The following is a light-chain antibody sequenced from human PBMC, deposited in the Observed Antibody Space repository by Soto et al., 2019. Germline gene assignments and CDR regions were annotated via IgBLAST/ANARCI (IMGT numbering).Light chain of an antibody. CDR3: QQYNTYPYT. Sequence: DIQMTQPPSTLSASVGDRVTITCRASQTISTWLAWYQQKPGKAPNLLIYKASSLESGIPSRFSGSGSETEFTLTISSLQPDDVATYYCQQYNTYPYTFGEGTKLEIK. J-gene: IGKJ2*01. CDR1: QTISTW. CDR2: KAS. V-gene: IGKV1-5*03.